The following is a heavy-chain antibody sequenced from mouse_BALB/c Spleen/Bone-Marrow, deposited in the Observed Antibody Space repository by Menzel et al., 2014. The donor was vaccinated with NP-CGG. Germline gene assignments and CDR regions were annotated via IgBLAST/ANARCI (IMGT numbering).Heavy chain of an antibody. CDR3: ARGGQLGAMDY. J-gene: IGHJ4*01. D-gene: IGHD3-2*01. CDR2: ISDGGSYT. V-gene: IGHV5-4*02. CDR1: GFTFSDYY. Sequence: EVKLVESGGGLVKPGGSQKLSCAASGFTFSDYYMYWVRQTPEKRLEWVATISDGGSYTYYPDSVKGRFTISRDNANNNLYPQMSSLKSEDTAMYYCARGGQLGAMDYWGQGTSVTVSS.